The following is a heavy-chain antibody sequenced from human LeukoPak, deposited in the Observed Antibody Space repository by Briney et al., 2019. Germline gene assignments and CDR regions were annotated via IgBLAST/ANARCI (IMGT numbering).Heavy chain of an antibody. CDR3: ARDTPRPVPRGFEY. Sequence: ASVKVSCKASGYTFTGYYMHWVRQAPGQGLERMGWINPNSGGTNYAQKFQGRVTMTRDTSISTAYMELSRLRSDDTAEYYCARDTPRPVPRGFEYWGQGTLVTVSS. CDR1: GYTFTGYY. J-gene: IGHJ4*02. CDR2: INPNSGGT. V-gene: IGHV1-2*02.